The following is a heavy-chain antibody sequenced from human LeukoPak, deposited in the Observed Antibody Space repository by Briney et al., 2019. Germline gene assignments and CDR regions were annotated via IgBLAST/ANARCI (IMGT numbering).Heavy chain of an antibody. V-gene: IGHV3-33*01. D-gene: IGHD2-2*01. CDR2: IWYDGSNK. Sequence: GGSLRLSCAASGFTFSSYGMHWVRQAPGKGLEWVAVIWYDGSNKYYADSVKGRFTISRDNSKNTLYLQMNSLRAEDTAVYYCARDGTDQLSPGIAGLLDYWGQGTMVTASS. J-gene: IGHJ4*02. CDR3: ARDGTDQLSPGIAGLLDY. CDR1: GFTFSSYG.